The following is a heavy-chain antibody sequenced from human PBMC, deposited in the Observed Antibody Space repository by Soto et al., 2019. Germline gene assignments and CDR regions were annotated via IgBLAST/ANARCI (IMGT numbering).Heavy chain of an antibody. CDR2: IYYSGST. V-gene: IGHV4-59*01. D-gene: IGHD6-13*01. CDR3: SSSSSWYGIFDY. Sequence: SETLSLTCSVSGGSISNYYWSWIRQPPGKGLEWIGYIYYSGSTNYNPSLKSRVTISVDTSKNQFSLKLSSVTAADTAVYYCSSSSSWYGIFDYWGQGTLVTVSS. J-gene: IGHJ4*02. CDR1: GGSISNYY.